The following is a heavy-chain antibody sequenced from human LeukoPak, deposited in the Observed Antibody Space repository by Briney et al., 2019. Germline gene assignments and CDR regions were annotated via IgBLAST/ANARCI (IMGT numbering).Heavy chain of an antibody. CDR2: INNDGSTT. CDR3: AKDGVGYSYGYGVDY. J-gene: IGHJ4*02. CDR1: GFTFSSDW. V-gene: IGHV3-74*01. Sequence: GGSLRLSCAASGFTFSSDWMHWGRQAPGKGLVWVSRINNDGSTTAYADSVKGRFTISRDNSKNTLYLQMNSLRAEDTAVYYCAKDGVGYSYGYGVDYWGQGTLVTVSS. D-gene: IGHD5-18*01.